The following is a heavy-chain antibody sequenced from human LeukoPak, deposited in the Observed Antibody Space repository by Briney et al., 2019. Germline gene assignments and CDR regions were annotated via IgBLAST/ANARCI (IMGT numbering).Heavy chain of an antibody. D-gene: IGHD3-3*01. CDR2: VGSSGAYI. CDR3: ARMHLFGVVNYNYYYMDV. CDR1: GFTFSAYS. V-gene: IGHV3-21*01. Sequence: GGSLRLSCAASGFTFSAYSMTWVRQAPGKGLEWVASVGSSGAYIYYADSVKGRFTTSRDNAKNSLFLQMNSLRVEDTALYYCARMHLFGVVNYNYYYMDVWGKGTPVTVSS. J-gene: IGHJ6*03.